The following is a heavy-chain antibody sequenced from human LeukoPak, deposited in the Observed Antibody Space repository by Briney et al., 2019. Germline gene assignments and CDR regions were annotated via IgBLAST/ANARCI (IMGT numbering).Heavy chain of an antibody. V-gene: IGHV4-31*03. J-gene: IGHJ4*02. Sequence: SETLSLTCTVSGVSISSGGYYWSWIRQHPGKGLEWIGYIYYSGSTYYNPSLKSRVTISVDTSKNQFSLKLSSVTAADTAVYYCAGTVRYYDFWSGYYPDYWGQGTLVTVSS. CDR1: GVSISSGGYY. CDR2: IYYSGST. CDR3: AGTVRYYDFWSGYYPDY. D-gene: IGHD3-3*01.